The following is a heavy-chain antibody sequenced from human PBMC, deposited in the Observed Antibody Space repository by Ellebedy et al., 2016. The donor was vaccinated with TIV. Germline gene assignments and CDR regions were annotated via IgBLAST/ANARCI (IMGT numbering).Heavy chain of an antibody. CDR1: GFTFSGYT. D-gene: IGHD1-1*01. J-gene: IGHJ4*02. CDR2: LKQDGSEK. V-gene: IGHV3-7*03. Sequence: GESLKISCAASGFTFSGYTMSWVRQAPGKGLEWVANLKQDGSEKYYVDSVKGRFTISRDNAKNSLYLQMNSLRAEETAVYYCAGRAYNWNDGSLFDYWGQGTLVTVSS. CDR3: AGRAYNWNDGSLFDY.